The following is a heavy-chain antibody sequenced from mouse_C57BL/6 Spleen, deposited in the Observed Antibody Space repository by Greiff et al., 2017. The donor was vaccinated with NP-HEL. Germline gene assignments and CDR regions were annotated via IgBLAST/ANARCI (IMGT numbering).Heavy chain of an antibody. V-gene: IGHV1-66*01. Sequence: QVQLQQPGTELVKPGASVKLSCKASGYTFTSYWMHWVKQRPGQGLEWIGWIYPGSGNTKYNEKFKGKATLTADTSSSTAYMQLSSLTSEDSAVYYCAKGGYDYYFDYWGQGTTLTVSS. J-gene: IGHJ2*01. CDR1: GYTFTSYW. CDR2: IYPGSGNT. CDR3: AKGGYDYYFDY. D-gene: IGHD2-4*01.